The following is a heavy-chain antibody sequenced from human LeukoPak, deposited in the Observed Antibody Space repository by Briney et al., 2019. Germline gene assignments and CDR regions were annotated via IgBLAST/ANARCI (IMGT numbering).Heavy chain of an antibody. J-gene: IGHJ6*03. CDR1: GGSFSGYY. Sequence: SETLSLTCAVYGGSFSGYYWSWIRQPPGKGLEWIGEINHSGSTNYNPSLKSRVTISVDTSKNQFSLKLSSVTAADTAVYYCVRGGEIAVAGIYYYYMDVWGKGATVTVSS. CDR2: INHSGST. CDR3: VRGGEIAVAGIYYYYMDV. V-gene: IGHV4-34*01. D-gene: IGHD6-19*01.